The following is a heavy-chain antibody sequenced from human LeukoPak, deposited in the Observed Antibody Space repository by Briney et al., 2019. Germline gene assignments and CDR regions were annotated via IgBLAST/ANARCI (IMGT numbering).Heavy chain of an antibody. CDR2: IYHSGST. Sequence: PSETLSLTCTVSGYSISSGYYWGWIRQPPGKGLEWIGSIYHSGSTYYNPSLKSRVTISVDTSKNQFSLKLSSVTAADTAVYYCARGYSSSWSYYYYYMDVWGKGTTVTVSS. J-gene: IGHJ6*03. D-gene: IGHD6-13*01. V-gene: IGHV4-38-2*02. CDR1: GYSISSGYY. CDR3: ARGYSSSWSYYYYYMDV.